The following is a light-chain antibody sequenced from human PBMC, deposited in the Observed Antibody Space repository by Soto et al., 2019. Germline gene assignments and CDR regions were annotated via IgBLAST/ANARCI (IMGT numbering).Light chain of an antibody. V-gene: IGLV1-44*01. J-gene: IGLJ2*01. Sequence: QSVLTQPPSASGTPGQRVTISCSGSSSNIGSNTVNWYQQLPGTAPKLLIYSNNQRPSGVPDRFSASKSGASASLAISGLQSEDEADYCCAAWDDSLNGVVFGGGTKVTVL. CDR1: SSNIGSNT. CDR2: SNN. CDR3: AAWDDSLNGVV.